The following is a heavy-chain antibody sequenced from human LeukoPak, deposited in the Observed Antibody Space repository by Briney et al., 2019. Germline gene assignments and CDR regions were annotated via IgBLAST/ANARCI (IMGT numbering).Heavy chain of an antibody. V-gene: IGHV1-46*01. CDR2: TNPSGGST. Sequence: SVKVSCKTSGYTFTSYYMNWVRQAPGQGLEWMGITNPSGGSTSYAQKFQDRVAMTRDTSTSTVYMELASLTSEDTAVYYCARGVAAAWWFDPWGQGTLVTVSS. CDR1: GYTFTSYY. CDR3: ARGVAAAWWFDP. D-gene: IGHD6-13*01. J-gene: IGHJ5*02.